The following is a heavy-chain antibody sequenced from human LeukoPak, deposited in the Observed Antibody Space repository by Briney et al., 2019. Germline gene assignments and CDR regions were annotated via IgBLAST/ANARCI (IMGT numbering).Heavy chain of an antibody. CDR2: ISSSGSTI. CDR3: ARDLRKAMIVVVEAPDY. Sequence: GGSLRLSCAASGFTFSSYWMSWVRQAPGKGLEWVSYISSSGSTIYYADSVKGRFTISRDNAKNSLYLQMNSLRAEDTAVYYCARDLRKAMIVVVEAPDYWGQGTLVTVSS. J-gene: IGHJ4*02. CDR1: GFTFSSYW. D-gene: IGHD3-22*01. V-gene: IGHV3-48*04.